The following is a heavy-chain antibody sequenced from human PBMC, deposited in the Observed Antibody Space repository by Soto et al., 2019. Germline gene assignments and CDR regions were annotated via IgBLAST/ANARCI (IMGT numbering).Heavy chain of an antibody. CDR3: AREDTSEWLRVFDY. D-gene: IGHD5-12*01. CDR2: ISYDGSNK. Sequence: GGSLRLSCAASGFTFSSYAMHWVRQAPGKGLEWVAVISYDGSNKYYADSVKGRFTISRDNSKNTLYLQMNSLRDEDTAVYYCAREDTSEWLRVFDYWGQGTLVTVSS. J-gene: IGHJ4*02. V-gene: IGHV3-30-3*01. CDR1: GFTFSSYA.